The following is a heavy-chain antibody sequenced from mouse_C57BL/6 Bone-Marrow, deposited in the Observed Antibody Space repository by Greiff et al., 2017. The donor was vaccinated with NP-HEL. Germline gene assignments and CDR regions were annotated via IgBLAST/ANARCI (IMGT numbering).Heavy chain of an antibody. V-gene: IGHV1-18*01. CDR1: GYTFTDYN. Sequence: VQLQQSGPELVKPGASVKIPCKASGYTFTDYNMGWVKQSHGKSLEWIGDINPNNGGTIYNQKFKGKATLTVDKSSSTAYMQLRSLTSEDTAVYYCARGGELHYYAMDYGGQGTSVTVSS. CDR2: INPNNGGT. J-gene: IGHJ4*01. CDR3: ARGGELHYYAMDY.